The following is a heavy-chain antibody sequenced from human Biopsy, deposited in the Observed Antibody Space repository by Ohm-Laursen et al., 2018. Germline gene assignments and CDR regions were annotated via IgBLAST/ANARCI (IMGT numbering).Heavy chain of an antibody. CDR3: ARGRRTSGWPYFDN. CDR1: GGSISNYY. Sequence: PSQTLSLTCTVSGGSISNYYWSWIRQPAGKGLEWIGRIYSSGSTNYNPSLKSRVTMSVDTSKNQFYLKLYSVTAADTAVYYCARGRRTSGWPYFDNWGQGALVIVSP. V-gene: IGHV4-4*07. J-gene: IGHJ4*02. D-gene: IGHD6-19*01. CDR2: IYSSGST.